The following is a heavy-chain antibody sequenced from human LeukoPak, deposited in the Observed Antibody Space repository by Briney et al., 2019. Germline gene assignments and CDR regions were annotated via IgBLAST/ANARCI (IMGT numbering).Heavy chain of an antibody. CDR1: GYSFTSYW. V-gene: IGHV5-10-1*01. D-gene: IGHD5-24*01. CDR3: AVQMATIAAFDI. J-gene: IGHJ3*02. Sequence: GESLKISCKGSGYSFTSYWISWVRQMPGKGLEWMGRIDPSDSYTNYSPSFQGHVTISADKSISTAYLQWSSLKASDTAMYYCAVQMATIAAFDIWGQGTMVTVSS. CDR2: IDPSDSYT.